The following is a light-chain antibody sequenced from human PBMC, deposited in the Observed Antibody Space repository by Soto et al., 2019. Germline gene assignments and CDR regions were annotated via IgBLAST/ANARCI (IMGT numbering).Light chain of an antibody. CDR2: GAS. V-gene: IGKV3-20*01. CDR1: QSVSSSY. Sequence: EIVLTQSPGTLSLSPGERATLSCRASQSVSSSYLAWYQQKPGQAPRLLIYGASSRATGIPDRFSGSGSGTDFTHTISRLEPEDFAVYYCQQYGSPLTFGQGTRLEIK. CDR3: QQYGSPLT. J-gene: IGKJ5*01.